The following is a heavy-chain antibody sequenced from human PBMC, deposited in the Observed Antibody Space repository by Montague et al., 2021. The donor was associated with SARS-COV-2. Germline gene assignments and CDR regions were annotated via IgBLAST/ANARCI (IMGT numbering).Heavy chain of an antibody. V-gene: IGHV4-38-2*02. CDR1: GYSISSGYY. CDR2: IYHSGSX. CDR3: ARDVRYYDFWSGRAQTSPDY. Sequence: ETLSLTCTVSGYSISSGYYWGWIRQPPGKGLEWIGSIYHSGSXXXNXXXKGXVTISVDTSKNQFSLKLSSVTAADTAVYYCARDVRYYDFWSGRAQTSPDYWGQGTLVTVSS. D-gene: IGHD3-3*01. J-gene: IGHJ4*02.